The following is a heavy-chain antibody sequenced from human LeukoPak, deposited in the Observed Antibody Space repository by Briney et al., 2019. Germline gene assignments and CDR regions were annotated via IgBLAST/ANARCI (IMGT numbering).Heavy chain of an antibody. CDR1: GFTFSSYS. CDR2: ISSSSSYI. J-gene: IGHJ3*02. CDR3: AKGKSGSYFHDAFDI. V-gene: IGHV3-21*04. Sequence: GGSLRLSCAASGFTFSSYSMNWVRQAPGKGLEWVSSISSSSSYIYYADSVKGRFTISRDNAKNSLYLQMNSLRAEDTAVYYCAKGKSGSYFHDAFDIWGQGTMVTVSS. D-gene: IGHD1-26*01.